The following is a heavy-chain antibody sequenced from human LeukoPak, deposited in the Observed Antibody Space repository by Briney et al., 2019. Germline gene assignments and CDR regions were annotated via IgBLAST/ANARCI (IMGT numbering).Heavy chain of an antibody. Sequence: GGSLRLSCAASGFTFSSYGMHWVRQAPGRGLEWVANIKDDGRDKKYVDSVKGRFTISRDNAKNSLYLQMSSLTAEDTAVYYCARDPGTGFDSWGQGTLVTVSS. D-gene: IGHD3/OR15-3a*01. CDR1: GFTFSSYG. CDR3: ARDPGTGFDS. J-gene: IGHJ4*02. V-gene: IGHV3-7*03. CDR2: IKDDGRDK.